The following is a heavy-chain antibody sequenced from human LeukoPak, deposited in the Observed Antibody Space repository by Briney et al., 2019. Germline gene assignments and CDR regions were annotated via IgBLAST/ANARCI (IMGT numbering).Heavy chain of an antibody. CDR1: GYTFTSYG. D-gene: IGHD6-6*01. CDR3: AREGGVSSSSEGYFDY. Sequence: SVKVSCKASGYTFTSYGISWVRQAPGQGLEWMGGIIPIFGTANYAQTFQGRVTITTDESTSTAYMELSSLRSEDTAVYYCAREGGVSSSSEGYFDYWGQGALVTVSS. V-gene: IGHV1-69*05. CDR2: IIPIFGTA. J-gene: IGHJ4*02.